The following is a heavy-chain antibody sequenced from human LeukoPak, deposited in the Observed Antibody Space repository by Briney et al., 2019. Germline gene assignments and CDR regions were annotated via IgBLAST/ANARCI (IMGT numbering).Heavy chain of an antibody. J-gene: IGHJ6*02. D-gene: IGHD3-9*01. CDR3: ARENLGDILTGYYYGMDV. CDR1: GFTFSDYY. V-gene: IGHV3-11*01. Sequence: PGGSLRLSCAASGFTFSDYYMSWIRQAPGKGLEWVSYISSSGSIIYYADSVKGRFTISRDNAKNSLYLRMNSLRAEDTAVYCCARENLGDILTGYYYGMDVWGQGTTVTVSS. CDR2: ISSSGSII.